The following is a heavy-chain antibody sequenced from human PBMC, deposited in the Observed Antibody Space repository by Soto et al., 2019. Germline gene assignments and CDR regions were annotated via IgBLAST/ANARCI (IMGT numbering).Heavy chain of an antibody. CDR1: GGSFSDFY. V-gene: IGHV4-34*01. CDR3: AQRTLTNWYDP. J-gene: IGHJ5*02. D-gene: IGHD4-4*01. Sequence: PSETLSHTCAVYGGSFSDFYWNWIRQSPGKGLEWIGEINHSGDTNYNPSLKSRVAISVDTSKNQFSLQLNSVTATDTAVYYCAQRTLTNWYDPWGQGTPVTVSS. CDR2: INHSGDT.